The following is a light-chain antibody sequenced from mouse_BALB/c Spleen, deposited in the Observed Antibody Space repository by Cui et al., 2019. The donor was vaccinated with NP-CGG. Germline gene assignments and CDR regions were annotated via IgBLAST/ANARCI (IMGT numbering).Light chain of an antibody. CDR2: GTN. CDR1: TGAVTTSNY. Sequence: VLSQESALTTSPGETVTLTCRSSTGAVTTSNYANWIQENPDHLFTGLIGGTNNRAPGVPARFSGSLIGDKAALTITGAQTEDEAIYFCALWYSNHWVFGGGTKLTVL. CDR3: ALWYSNHWV. V-gene: IGLV1*01. J-gene: IGLJ1*01.